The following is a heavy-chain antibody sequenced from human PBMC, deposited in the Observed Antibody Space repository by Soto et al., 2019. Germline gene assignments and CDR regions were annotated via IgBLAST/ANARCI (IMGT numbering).Heavy chain of an antibody. CDR2: IGGSGDGT. V-gene: IGHV3-23*01. CDR3: AKAREVTLVRVPSSY. Sequence: PGGSLRLSCAASGFTFDGYAMSWVRQAPGKGLQWVSTIGGSGDGTYYADSVKGRFTISRDNSKNTLYLQMNSLGAEDTAVYYCAKAREVTLVRVPSSYWGQGTLVTVS. D-gene: IGHD3-10*01. J-gene: IGHJ4*02. CDR1: GFTFDGYA.